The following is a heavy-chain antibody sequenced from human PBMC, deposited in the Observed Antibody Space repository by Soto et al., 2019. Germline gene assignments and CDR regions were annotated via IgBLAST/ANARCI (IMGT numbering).Heavy chain of an antibody. CDR2: IYYSGST. CDR3: ARARTGDSFDY. J-gene: IGHJ4*02. D-gene: IGHD2-21*01. CDR1: GGSISSYY. Sequence: PSETLSLTCTVSGGSISSYYWSWIRQPPGKGLEWIGYIYYSGSTNYNPSLKSRVTISVDTSKNQFSLKLSSVTAADTAVYYCARARTGDSFDYWGPGTLVTVS. V-gene: IGHV4-59*01.